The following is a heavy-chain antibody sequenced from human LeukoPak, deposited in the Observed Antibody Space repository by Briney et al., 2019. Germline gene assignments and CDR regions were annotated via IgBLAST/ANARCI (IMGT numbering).Heavy chain of an antibody. CDR2: INHSGST. Sequence: SETLSLTCAVYGGSFSGYYWSWIRQPPGKGLEWIGEINHSGSTYYNSSLKSRVSLSLDTSKNHFSLKLSSVTAADTAVYYCARLEKYTSTGPTDPWGQGTLVTVSS. CDR3: ARLEKYTSTGPTDP. V-gene: IGHV4-34*01. D-gene: IGHD1-14*01. CDR1: GGSFSGYY. J-gene: IGHJ5*02.